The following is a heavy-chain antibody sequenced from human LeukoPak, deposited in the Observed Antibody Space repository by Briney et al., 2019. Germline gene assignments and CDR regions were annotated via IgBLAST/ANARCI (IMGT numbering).Heavy chain of an antibody. CDR1: GFTFSSYA. J-gene: IGHJ4*02. CDR3: ARDQGAVAYIDY. V-gene: IGHV3-64*01. Sequence: PGGSLRLSCAASGFTFSSYAMPWVRQAPGKGLEYVSAISSNGGSTYYANSVKGRFTISRDNSKNTLYLQMGSLRAEDMAVYYCARDQGAVAYIDYWGQGTLVTVSS. D-gene: IGHD6-19*01. CDR2: ISSNGGST.